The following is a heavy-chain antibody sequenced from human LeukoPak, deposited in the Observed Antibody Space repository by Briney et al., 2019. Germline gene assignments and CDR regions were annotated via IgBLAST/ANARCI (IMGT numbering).Heavy chain of an antibody. CDR1: GYTFTSYY. CDR2: INPSGGST. CDR3: ASPWGPDSRGYYPFDH. J-gene: IGHJ4*02. D-gene: IGHD3-22*01. Sequence: GGSVKVSCKASGYTFTSYYMHWVRQAPGQGLEWMGIINPSGGSTSYAQKFQGRATMTTDESTSTAYMERSSLRSEDTAVYYCASPWGPDSRGYYPFDHWGQGTLVTVPS. V-gene: IGHV1-46*01.